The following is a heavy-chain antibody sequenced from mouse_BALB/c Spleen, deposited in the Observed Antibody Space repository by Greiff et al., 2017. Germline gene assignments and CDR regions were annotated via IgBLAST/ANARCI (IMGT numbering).Heavy chain of an antibody. CDR1: GDSFTSGY. J-gene: IGHJ4*01. D-gene: IGHD2-4*01. Sequence: EVKVVESGPSLVKPSQTLSLTCSVTGDSFTSGYWNWIRKFPGNKLEYMGYISYSGSTYYNPSLKSRISIIRDTSKNQYYLQLNSVTTEDTATYYCARRAYDYDRGNAMDYWGQGTSVTVSS. V-gene: IGHV3-8*02. CDR3: ARRAYDYDRGNAMDY. CDR2: ISYSGST.